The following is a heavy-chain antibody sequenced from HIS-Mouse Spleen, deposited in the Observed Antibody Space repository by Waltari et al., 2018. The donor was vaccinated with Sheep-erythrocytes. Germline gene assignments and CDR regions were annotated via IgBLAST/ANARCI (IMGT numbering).Heavy chain of an antibody. V-gene: IGHV5-51*03. J-gene: IGHJ3*02. CDR2: IYPGDSDT. D-gene: IGHD3-3*01. CDR1: GYSFTSYW. Sequence: EVQLVQSGAEVKKPGESRKISCKGSGYSFTSYWIGWVRQMPGKGLEWMGSIYPGDSDTRYSPSFQGQVTISADKSISTAYLQWSSLKASDTAMYYCARRTYYDFWSGYYTDAFDIWGQGTMVTVSS. CDR3: ARRTYYDFWSGYYTDAFDI.